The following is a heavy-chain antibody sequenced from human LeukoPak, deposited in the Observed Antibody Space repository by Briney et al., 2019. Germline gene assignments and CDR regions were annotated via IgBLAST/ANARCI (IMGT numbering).Heavy chain of an antibody. D-gene: IGHD3-10*01. J-gene: IGHJ4*02. CDR2: INPNSGGT. Sequence: ASVKVSCKASGYTFTGYYMHWVRQAPGQGLEWMGWINPNSGGTNYAQKFQGWVTMTRDTSISTAYMELSRLRSDDTAVYYCARSPYYYGSGTSSYYFDYGGQGTLVTVSS. CDR3: ARSPYYYGSGTSSYYFDY. CDR1: GYTFTGYY. V-gene: IGHV1-2*04.